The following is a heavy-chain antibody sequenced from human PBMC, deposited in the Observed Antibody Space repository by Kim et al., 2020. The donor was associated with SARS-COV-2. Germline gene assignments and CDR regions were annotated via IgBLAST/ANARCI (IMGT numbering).Heavy chain of an antibody. V-gene: IGHV3-49*04. Sequence: GGSLRLSCTASGFTFGDHAMNWVRQAPGKGLEWVGFIRPKAHGGTAEYAASVKGRFTISRDDSNNIAYLQMNSLKTDDTAVYFCTRRPRGTYPEPDYWGQGTLVTVSS. CDR1: GFTFGDHA. CDR2: IRPKAHGGTA. D-gene: IGHD3-16*01. J-gene: IGHJ4*02. CDR3: TRRPRGTYPEPDY.